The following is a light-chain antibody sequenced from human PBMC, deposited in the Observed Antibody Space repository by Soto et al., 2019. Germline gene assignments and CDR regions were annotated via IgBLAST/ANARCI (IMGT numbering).Light chain of an antibody. CDR3: QQYGGSPPLT. CDR2: GAS. CDR1: QSVSSRF. Sequence: EIVLTQSPGTLSVSPGERVTLSCRASQSVSSRFLAWHQQKPGQAPRLVLYGASIRATDIPDRFSGSGSGTDFTLTINRLEPEDYAVYYCQQYGGSPPLTFGGGTKVEIK. J-gene: IGKJ4*01. V-gene: IGKV3-20*01.